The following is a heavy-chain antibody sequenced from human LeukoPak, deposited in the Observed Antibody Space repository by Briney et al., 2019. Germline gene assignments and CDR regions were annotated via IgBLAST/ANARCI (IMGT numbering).Heavy chain of an antibody. CDR3: ARDTLEYSNSPDALDI. J-gene: IGHJ3*02. D-gene: IGHD4-23*01. V-gene: IGHV3-48*03. Sequence: GGSLRLSCAASGFTFSSYAMRWVRQAPGKGLEWVSYIGSSGSTVYYADSVKGRFTISRDNAKNSLYMQMESLRDEDTAIYYCARDTLEYSNSPDALDIWGQGTMVTVSS. CDR2: IGSSGSTV. CDR1: GFTFSSYA.